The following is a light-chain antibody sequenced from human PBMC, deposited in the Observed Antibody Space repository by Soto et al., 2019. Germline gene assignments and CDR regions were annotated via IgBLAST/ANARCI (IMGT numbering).Light chain of an antibody. V-gene: IGLV2-14*01. Sequence: QSALTPPASVSGTPGQSITLSGTGSNSDVGIYDFVSWYPHHPGRAPKLIVSEVSHRPSGVSNRFSDSKSGNTASLTISGLQSEDEADYYCISYTSDDVRYVFGTGTKVTGL. CDR1: NSDVGIYDF. J-gene: IGLJ1*01. CDR3: ISYTSDDVRYV. CDR2: EVS.